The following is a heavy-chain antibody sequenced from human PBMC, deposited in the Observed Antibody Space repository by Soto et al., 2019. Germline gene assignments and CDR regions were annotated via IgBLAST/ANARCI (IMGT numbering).Heavy chain of an antibody. CDR3: ARDLSGSSDC. V-gene: IGHV4-4*01. Sequence: PETRALSCAFSVGSISISRWWSWVRQPPGKGLEWIRQIYSDGSTSYNPSLKSRVTILADKSKDQLSLELTSVTAADTAVYFCARDLSGSSDCWGRGTMVTVSS. D-gene: IGHD1-26*01. J-gene: IGHJ4*02. CDR1: VGSISISRW. CDR2: IYSDGST.